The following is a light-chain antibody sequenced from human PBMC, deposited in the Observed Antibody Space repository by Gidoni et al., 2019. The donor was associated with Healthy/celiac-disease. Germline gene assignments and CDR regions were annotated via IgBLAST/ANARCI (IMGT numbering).Light chain of an antibody. CDR3: QQYGSSPPYT. V-gene: IGKV3-20*01. CDR1: QRVSSSY. CDR2: GAS. J-gene: IGKJ2*01. Sequence: EMVLTQSQGTLSLSPGERATLSCRASQRVSSSYLAWYQQKPGQAPSLLIYGASSRATGIPDRFSVSGSGTDFTLPISRLEPEDFAVYYCQQYGSSPPYTFGQGTKLEIK.